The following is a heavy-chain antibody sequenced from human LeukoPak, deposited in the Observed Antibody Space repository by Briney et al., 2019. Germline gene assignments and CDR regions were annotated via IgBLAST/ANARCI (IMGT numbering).Heavy chain of an antibody. CDR3: ARLARYYYGSGSPYSLFDY. Sequence: GGSLRLSCAASGFTFSSYSMNWVRQAPGKGLEWVSSISSSSSYIYYADSVKGRFTISRDNAKNSLYLQMNSLRAEDTAVYYCARLARYYYGSGSPYSLFDYWGQGTLVTVSS. V-gene: IGHV3-21*01. D-gene: IGHD3-10*01. CDR1: GFTFSSYS. J-gene: IGHJ4*02. CDR2: ISSSSSYI.